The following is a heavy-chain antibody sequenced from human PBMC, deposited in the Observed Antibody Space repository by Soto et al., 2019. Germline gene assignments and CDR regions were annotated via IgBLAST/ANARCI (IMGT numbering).Heavy chain of an antibody. CDR1: GYTFMSYG. J-gene: IGHJ5*02. CDR2: ISAYNGNT. V-gene: IGHV1-18*01. CDR3: ARGGVYSSGGSCPHNWFDP. Sequence: QVQLVQSGAEVKKPGASVKVSCKASGYTFMSYGISWVRQAPGQGLEWMGWISAYNGNTHYAQKLQGRVTLTTDTSTGTAYMELRSLRSDDTAVYYCARGGVYSSGGSCPHNWFDPWGQGTLVTVSP. D-gene: IGHD2-15*01.